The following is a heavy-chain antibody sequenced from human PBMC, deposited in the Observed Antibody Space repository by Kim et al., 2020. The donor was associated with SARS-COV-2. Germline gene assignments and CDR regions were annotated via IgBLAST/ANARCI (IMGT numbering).Heavy chain of an antibody. J-gene: IGHJ4*02. Sequence: ASVKVSCKASGYTFTSYAMNWVRQAPGQGLEWMGWINTNTGNPTYAQGFTGRFVFSLDTSVSTAYLQISSIKAEDTAVYYCAREDWGLCSSTSCYAGEGDYWGQGTLVTVSS. CDR3: AREDWGLCSSTSCYAGEGDY. V-gene: IGHV7-4-1*02. D-gene: IGHD2-2*01. CDR1: GYTFTSYA. CDR2: INTNTGNP.